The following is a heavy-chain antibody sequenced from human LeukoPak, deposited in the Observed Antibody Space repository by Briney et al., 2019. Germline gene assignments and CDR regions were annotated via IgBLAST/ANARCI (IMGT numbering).Heavy chain of an antibody. Sequence: GSLRLSCTASGFTFGDYAMSWVRQAPGKGLEWVGFIRSKAYGGTTEYAASVKGRFTISRDDSKSIAYLQMNSLKTEDTAVYYCTRDYAGYWGQGTLVTVSS. CDR3: TRDYAGY. D-gene: IGHD4-17*01. CDR2: IRSKAYGGTT. V-gene: IGHV3-49*04. CDR1: GFTFGDYA. J-gene: IGHJ4*02.